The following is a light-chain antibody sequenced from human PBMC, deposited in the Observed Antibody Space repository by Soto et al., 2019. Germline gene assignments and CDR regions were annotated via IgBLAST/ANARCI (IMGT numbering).Light chain of an antibody. CDR1: QGISSA. V-gene: IGKV1D-13*01. Sequence: AIQLTQSPSSLSASVGDRVTITCRASQGISSALAWYQQKPGKAPKSLIYDASSLESGVPSRFSGSGSGTDFTLTISSLQPEDFATYYCQQFNNNPITFGQGTRLEIK. CDR2: DAS. CDR3: QQFNNNPIT. J-gene: IGKJ5*01.